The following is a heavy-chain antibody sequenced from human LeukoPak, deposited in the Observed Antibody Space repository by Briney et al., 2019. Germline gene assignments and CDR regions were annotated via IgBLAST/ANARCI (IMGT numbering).Heavy chain of an antibody. D-gene: IGHD3-10*01. CDR1: GFTFSSYG. J-gene: IGHJ6*02. Sequence: GGSLRLSCAASGFTFSSYGMHWVRQAPGKGLEWVAVISYDGSNKYYADSVKGRFTISRDNSKNTLYLQMNSLRAEDTAVYYCAKDPNGWFYYGSGSFMDVWGQGTTVTVSS. CDR2: ISYDGSNK. CDR3: AKDPNGWFYYGSGSFMDV. V-gene: IGHV3-30*18.